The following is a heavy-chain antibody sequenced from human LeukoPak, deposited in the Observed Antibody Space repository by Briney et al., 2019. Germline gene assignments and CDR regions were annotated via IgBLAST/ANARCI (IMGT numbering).Heavy chain of an antibody. CDR3: ARDLPVWDAFDI. CDR2: INPNSGST. CDR1: GYTFTGYY. Sequence: ASVKVSCKASGYTFTGYYVHWVRQAPGQGLEWMGWINPNSGSTTYAQNFQGRVTMTRDTSINTAYMELSSLRFDDTAVYYCARDLPVWDAFDIWGQGTMVTASS. J-gene: IGHJ3*02. V-gene: IGHV1-2*02. D-gene: IGHD2-21*01.